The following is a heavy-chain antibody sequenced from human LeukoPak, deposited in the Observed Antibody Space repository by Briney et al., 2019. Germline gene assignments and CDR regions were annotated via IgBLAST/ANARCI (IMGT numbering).Heavy chain of an antibody. J-gene: IGHJ6*02. CDR2: IHADDGRT. CDR1: GFAFADYA. V-gene: IGHV3-43*02. D-gene: IGHD7-27*01. CDR3: PTGAFYHGLDL. Sequence: GGPLRLSCTASGFAFADYAKHWVRKIPGKGLERVAHIHADDGRTFYEDSVKGRVTLSRDNRKNSLFLQMNSLTSDDTAVYYCPTGAFYHGLDLWVQGATVIVSS.